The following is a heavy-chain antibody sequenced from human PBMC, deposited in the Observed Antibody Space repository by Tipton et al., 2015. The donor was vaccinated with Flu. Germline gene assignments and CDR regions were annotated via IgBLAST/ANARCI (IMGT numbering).Heavy chain of an antibody. J-gene: IGHJ6*02. CDR2: ISSSGTTI. CDR3: ARDHPPSITVLGEITDYFGMAV. CDR1: GFPVSKNN. D-gene: IGHD3-3*01. V-gene: IGHV3-11*01. Sequence: QLVQSGGGLIQPGGSLRLSCAASGFPVSKNNMIWVRQAPGKGLEWVSHISSSGTTINYADSVKGRFTISRDNAKNSLYLQMNSLRAEDTAVYYCARDHPPSITVLGEITDYFGMAVWGQGTTVTVSS.